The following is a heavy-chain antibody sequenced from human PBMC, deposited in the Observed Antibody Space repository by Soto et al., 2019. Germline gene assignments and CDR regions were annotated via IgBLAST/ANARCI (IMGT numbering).Heavy chain of an antibody. J-gene: IGHJ5*02. CDR1: GGSISKGGYY. V-gene: IGHV4-31*03. D-gene: IGHD3-22*01. Sequence: SETLSLTCTVSGGSISKGGYYWSWIHQHPGKGLEWIGYIFYSGTTYYNPSLKSRVTISVDTSKNQFSLKLSSVTAADTAVYYCARMYDASVNNWFDPWGQGTLVTVSS. CDR2: IFYSGTT. CDR3: ARMYDASVNNWFDP.